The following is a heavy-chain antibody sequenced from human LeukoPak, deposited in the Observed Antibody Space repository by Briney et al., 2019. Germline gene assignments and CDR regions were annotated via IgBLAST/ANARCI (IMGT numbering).Heavy chain of an antibody. Sequence: GGSLRLSCAASGFTFSSYAMSWVRQAPGKGLEWVSSISSSSSYIYYADSVKGRFTISRDNAKNSLYLRMNSLRAEDTAVYYCARDSQQLVAFDYWGQGTLVTVSS. J-gene: IGHJ4*02. CDR2: ISSSSSYI. CDR3: ARDSQQLVAFDY. CDR1: GFTFSSYA. D-gene: IGHD6-6*01. V-gene: IGHV3-21*01.